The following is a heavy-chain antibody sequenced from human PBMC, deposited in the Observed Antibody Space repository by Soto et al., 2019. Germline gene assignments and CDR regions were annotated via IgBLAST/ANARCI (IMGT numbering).Heavy chain of an antibody. V-gene: IGHV1-18*04. CDR3: ARVLIADRAYDY. J-gene: IGHJ4*02. Sequence: QVQLVQSGAEVKKPGASVKVACKASGYIFTNYGITWVRQAPGHGLEWVGWTSTHIAHTYYAQNFQGVVIITTDPSTSIAYMELTGLRPDDAALYYCARVLIADRAYDYWGQGTLVTVSS. CDR2: TSTHIAHT. D-gene: IGHD3-16*02. CDR1: GYIFTNYG.